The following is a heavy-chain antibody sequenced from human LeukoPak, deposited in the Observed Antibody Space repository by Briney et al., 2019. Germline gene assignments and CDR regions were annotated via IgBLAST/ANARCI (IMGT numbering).Heavy chain of an antibody. CDR3: ARDFKRKEWFGDRNWFDP. CDR2: IYTSGST. V-gene: IGHV4-4*07. CDR1: GGSISSYY. J-gene: IGHJ5*02. D-gene: IGHD3-10*01. Sequence: SETLSLTCTVSGGSISSYYWSWIRQPAGKGLEWIGRIYTSGSTNYNPSLKSRVTMSVDTSKDQISLKLSSVTAADTAVYYCARDFKRKEWFGDRNWFDPWGQGTLVTVSS.